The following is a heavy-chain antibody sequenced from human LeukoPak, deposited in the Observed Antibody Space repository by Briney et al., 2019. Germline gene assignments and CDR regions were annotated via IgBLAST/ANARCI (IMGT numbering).Heavy chain of an antibody. CDR2: ISSSSSYI. D-gene: IGHD3-10*01. CDR1: GFTFSSYS. J-gene: IGHJ3*02. V-gene: IGHV3-21*04. CDR3: ARGKNMVRGVTDAFDI. Sequence: GGSLRLSCAASGFTFSSYSMNWVRQAPGKGLEWVSSISSSSSYIYYADSVKGRFTISRDNAKNSLYLQMNSLRAEDTAVYYCARGKNMVRGVTDAFDIWGQGTMVTVSS.